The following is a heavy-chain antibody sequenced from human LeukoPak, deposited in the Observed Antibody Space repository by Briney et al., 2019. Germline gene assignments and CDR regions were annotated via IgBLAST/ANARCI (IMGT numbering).Heavy chain of an antibody. CDR1: GFTFDDYA. Sequence: PGGSLRLSCAASGFTFDDYAMHWVRQAPGKGLEWVSGISWNSGSIGYADSVKGRFAISRDNAKNSLYLQMNSLRAEDTALYYCAKDMQGGGSYYYGMDVWGQGTTVTVSS. CDR3: AKDMQGGGSYYYGMDV. V-gene: IGHV3-9*01. J-gene: IGHJ6*02. D-gene: IGHD3-16*01. CDR2: ISWNSGSI.